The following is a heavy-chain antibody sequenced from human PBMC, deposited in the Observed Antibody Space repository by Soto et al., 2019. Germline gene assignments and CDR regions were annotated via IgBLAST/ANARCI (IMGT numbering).Heavy chain of an antibody. J-gene: IGHJ4*02. D-gene: IGHD2-8*01. CDR3: AKNGLDNSPSAIDS. CDR2: ITGSGRDT. V-gene: IGHV3-23*01. CDR1: GFTFRNNV. Sequence: GRSLRLSCAASGFTFRNNVLSWVRQAPGKGLDWVSGITGSGRDTYYADSVKGRFTISRDNSKNMVFLQMNSLRAVDTALYYCAKNGLDNSPSAIDSWGPGTLVTVS.